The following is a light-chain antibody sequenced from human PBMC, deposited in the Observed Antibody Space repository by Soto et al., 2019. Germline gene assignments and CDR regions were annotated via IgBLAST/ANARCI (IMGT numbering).Light chain of an antibody. Sequence: EIVLTQSPATLSLSPGETATLSCRASQSVSFYLAWYQQKPGQAPRLLIYDASNRATGIPDRFSGSGSGTDFTLTISSLEPEDFAVYYCQQRAKWPPLTFGGGTKVEIK. J-gene: IGKJ4*01. CDR2: DAS. CDR1: QSVSFY. CDR3: QQRAKWPPLT. V-gene: IGKV3-11*01.